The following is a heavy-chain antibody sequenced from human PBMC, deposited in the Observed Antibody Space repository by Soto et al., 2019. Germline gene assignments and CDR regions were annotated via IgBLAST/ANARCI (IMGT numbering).Heavy chain of an antibody. CDR3: ARRYCSGGSCYLDY. D-gene: IGHD2-15*01. V-gene: IGHV4-30-4*01. CDR1: GGSISSGDYY. CDR2: IYYSGST. J-gene: IGHJ4*02. Sequence: PAETLSLTCTVSGGSISSGDYYWSWIRQPPGKGLEWIGYIYYSGSTYYNPSLKSRVTISVDTSKNQFSLKLSSVTAADTAVYYCARRYCSGGSCYLDYWGQGTLVTVSS.